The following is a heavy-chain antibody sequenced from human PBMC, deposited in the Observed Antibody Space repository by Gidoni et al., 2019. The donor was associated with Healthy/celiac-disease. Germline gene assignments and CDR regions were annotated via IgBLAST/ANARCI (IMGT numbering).Heavy chain of an antibody. Sequence: QVQLQQWGAGLLKPSETLSLTCAVYGGSFRGYYWIWIRQPPGKGLEWIGEINHIGSNNYNPSLKSRVTISVDTTKNQFSLKLSSVTAADTAVYYCARATYSGWSFDYWGQGTLVTVSS. V-gene: IGHV4-34*01. CDR1: GGSFRGYY. D-gene: IGHD6-19*01. J-gene: IGHJ4*02. CDR2: INHIGSN. CDR3: ARATYSGWSFDY.